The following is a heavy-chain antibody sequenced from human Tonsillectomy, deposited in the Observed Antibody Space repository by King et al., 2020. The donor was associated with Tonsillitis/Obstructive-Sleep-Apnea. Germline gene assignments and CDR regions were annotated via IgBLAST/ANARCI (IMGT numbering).Heavy chain of an antibody. CDR1: GGSFSGYN. CDR2: INHXGST. J-gene: IGHJ4*02. Sequence: VQLQQWGAGLLKPSETLSLTCGVYGGSFSGYNWSWIRQPPGKGLEWIGEINHXGSTNYNPSLKSRVTISVDTSKNQFSLKLSSVTAADTAVYYCARGEXRDIVVVPAXLDFDYWGQGTLVTVSS. CDR3: ARGEXRDIVVVPAXLDFDY. V-gene: IGHV4-34*01. D-gene: IGHD2-2*01.